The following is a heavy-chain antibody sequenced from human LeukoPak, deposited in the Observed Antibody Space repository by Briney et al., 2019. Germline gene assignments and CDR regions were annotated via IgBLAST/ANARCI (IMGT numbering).Heavy chain of an antibody. V-gene: IGHV3-33*01. Sequence: GGSLRLSCAASGFTFSSFGMHWVRQAPGKGLEWVAIIWSDGSNEVYIESVKGRFTISRDDSKNTLYLHMNSLRGEDTAMYFCARGCGGGPGCYILDYWGQGTLVTVSS. J-gene: IGHJ4*02. CDR1: GFTFSSFG. D-gene: IGHD2-15*01. CDR2: IWSDGSNE. CDR3: ARGCGGGPGCYILDY.